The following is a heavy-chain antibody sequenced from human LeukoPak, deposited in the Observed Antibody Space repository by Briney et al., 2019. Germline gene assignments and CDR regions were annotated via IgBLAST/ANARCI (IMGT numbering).Heavy chain of an antibody. Sequence: SETLSLTCTVSGYSISSGYYWGWIRQSPGKGLEWIGSIYHSGSTYYNPSLKSRVTIAVETSKNQFSLKLSSVTAADKAVYYCARSCRILDIVATIRARLGGNGFDIWGQGTMVTVSS. J-gene: IGHJ3*02. CDR2: IYHSGST. V-gene: IGHV4-38-2*02. CDR1: GYSISSGYY. D-gene: IGHD5-12*01. CDR3: ARSCRILDIVATIRARLGGNGFDI.